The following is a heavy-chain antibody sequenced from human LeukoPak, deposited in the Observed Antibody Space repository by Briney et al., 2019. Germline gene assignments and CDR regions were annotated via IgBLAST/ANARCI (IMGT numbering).Heavy chain of an antibody. CDR1: GFTFSSYA. CDR2: ISGSGGAT. V-gene: IGHV3-64D*06. CDR3: VSLPRTTVTTSGDY. J-gene: IGHJ4*02. D-gene: IGHD4-17*01. Sequence: GGSLRLSCSASGFTFSSYAMHWVRQAPGKGLEYVSAISGSGGATYYADSVKGRFTISRDNSKNTLYLQMSSLRPEDTAVYYCVSLPRTTVTTSGDYWGQGTLVTVAS.